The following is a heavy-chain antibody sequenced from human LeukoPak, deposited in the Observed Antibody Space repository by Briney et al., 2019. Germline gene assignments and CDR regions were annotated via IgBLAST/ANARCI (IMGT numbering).Heavy chain of an antibody. D-gene: IGHD3-10*01. CDR3: AKDSSKVPSEDC. CDR1: GFTFSSYA. Sequence: GGSLRLSCAASGFTFSSYAMSWVRQAPGKGLEWASAISGSGGSTYYADSVKGRFTISRDNSKNTLYLQMNSLRAEDTAVYYCAKDSSKVPSEDCWGQGTLVTVSS. J-gene: IGHJ4*02. V-gene: IGHV3-23*01. CDR2: ISGSGGST.